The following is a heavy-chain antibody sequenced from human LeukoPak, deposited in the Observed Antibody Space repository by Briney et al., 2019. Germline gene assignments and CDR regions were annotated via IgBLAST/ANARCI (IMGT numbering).Heavy chain of an antibody. J-gene: IGHJ3*02. CDR2: INPNSGGT. CDR3: AREGSGWYSGAFDI. V-gene: IGHV1-2*04. D-gene: IGHD6-19*01. Sequence: ASVKVSCKVSGDTLTELSIHWVRQAPGQGLEWMGWINPNSGGTNYAQKFQGWVTMTRDTSISTAYMELSRLRSDDTAVYYCAREGSGWYSGAFDIWGQGTMVTVSS. CDR1: GDTLTELS.